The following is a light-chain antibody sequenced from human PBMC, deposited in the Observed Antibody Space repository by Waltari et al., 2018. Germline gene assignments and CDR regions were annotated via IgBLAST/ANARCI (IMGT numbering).Light chain of an antibody. CDR3: DSRDSSDKPLGV. V-gene: IGLV3-19*01. J-gene: IGLJ1*01. Sequence: SSELTQDPAVSVALGQTVTITCQGDRLRSFYASWYHLTPGQAPVLVIYGKNHRPPGFPDRCSGSHSGNTSSLTITGARAEDEADYYCDSRDSSDKPLGVFGTGTQVTVL. CDR2: GKN. CDR1: RLRSFY.